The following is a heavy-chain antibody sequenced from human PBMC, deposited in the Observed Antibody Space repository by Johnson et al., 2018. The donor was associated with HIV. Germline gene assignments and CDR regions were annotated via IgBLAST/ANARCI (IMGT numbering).Heavy chain of an antibody. J-gene: IGHJ3*02. D-gene: IGHD4-17*01. CDR2: IKQDGSEK. CDR1: GFTFSSYW. Sequence: MLLVESGGGLVQPGGSLRLSCAASGFTFSSYWMSWVRQAPGKGLEWVANIKQDGSEKYYVDSVKGRFTISRDNAKNSLYLQMNILRAEDTAVYYCARSPYYDDYWSDAFDIWGQGTMVTVS. CDR3: ARSPYYDDYWSDAFDI. V-gene: IGHV3-7*01.